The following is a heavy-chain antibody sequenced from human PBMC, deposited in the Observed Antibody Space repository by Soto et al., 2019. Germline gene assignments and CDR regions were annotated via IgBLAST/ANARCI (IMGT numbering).Heavy chain of an antibody. CDR2: IWYDGSNK. D-gene: IGHD2-21*01. J-gene: IGHJ1*01. Sequence: SLRLSCAASGFTFSSYGMHRVRQAPGKGLEWVAVIWYDGSNKYYADSVKGRFTISRDNSKNTLYLQMNSLRAEDTAVYYCATDDQYCGGDCYYAEYFHHWGQGTLVTVSS. CDR1: GFTFSSYG. V-gene: IGHV3-33*01. CDR3: ATDDQYCGGDCYYAEYFHH.